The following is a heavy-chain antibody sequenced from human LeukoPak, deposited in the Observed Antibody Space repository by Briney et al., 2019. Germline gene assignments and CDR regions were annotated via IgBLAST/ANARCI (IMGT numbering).Heavy chain of an antibody. V-gene: IGHV1-2*02. Sequence: ASVKVSCKASGYTFTGYYMHWVRQAPGRGLEWMGWINPNSGGTNYAQKFQGRVTMTRDTSISTAYMELSRLRSDDTAVYYCARSGSGSYPLGNYWGQGTLVTVSS. D-gene: IGHD1-26*01. J-gene: IGHJ4*02. CDR2: INPNSGGT. CDR1: GYTFTGYY. CDR3: ARSGSGSYPLGNY.